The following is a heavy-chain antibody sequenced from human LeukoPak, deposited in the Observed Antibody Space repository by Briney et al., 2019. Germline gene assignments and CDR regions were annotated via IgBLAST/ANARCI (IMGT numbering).Heavy chain of an antibody. D-gene: IGHD6-13*01. CDR1: GGSFSGYY. V-gene: IGHV4-34*01. CDR2: INHSGST. CDR3: ASLPPSSWTHSFDY. J-gene: IGHJ4*02. Sequence: PSGTLSLTCAVYGGSFSGYYWSWIRQPPGKGLEWIGEINHSGSTNYNPSLKSRVTISVDTSKNQFSLKLSSVTAADTAVYYCASLPPSSWTHSFDYWGQGTLVTVSS.